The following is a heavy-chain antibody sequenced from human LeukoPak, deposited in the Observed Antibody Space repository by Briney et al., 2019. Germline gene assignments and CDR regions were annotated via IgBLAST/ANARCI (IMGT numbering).Heavy chain of an antibody. Sequence: SETLSLTCTVSGGSISNYYWSWIRQPPGKGLEWIGYIYYGGSTNYNPSLKSRGTISVDTSKNQFSLKLSSVTAADTALYYCARGWGYFDYWGQGTLVTVSS. J-gene: IGHJ4*02. CDR3: ARGWGYFDY. CDR2: IYYGGST. CDR1: GGSISNYY. D-gene: IGHD7-27*01. V-gene: IGHV4-59*01.